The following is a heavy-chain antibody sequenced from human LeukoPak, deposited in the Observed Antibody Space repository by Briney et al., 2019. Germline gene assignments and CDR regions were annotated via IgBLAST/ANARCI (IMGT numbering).Heavy chain of an antibody. D-gene: IGHD2-15*01. V-gene: IGHV4-59*12. CDR1: GGSISNYY. Sequence: PSETLSLTCTVSGGSISNYYWSWIRQPPGKGLEWIGYIYYSGSTNYNPSLKSRVTISVDTSKNQFSLKLSSVTAADTAVYYCARGLGLLGRPPYLDYWGQGTLVTVSS. CDR3: ARGLGLLGRPPYLDY. J-gene: IGHJ4*02. CDR2: IYYSGST.